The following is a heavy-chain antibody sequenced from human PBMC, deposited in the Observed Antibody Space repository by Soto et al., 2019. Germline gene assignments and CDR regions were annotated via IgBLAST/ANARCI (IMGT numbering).Heavy chain of an antibody. D-gene: IGHD2-2*01. V-gene: IGHV1-69*08. CDR3: ARDGGGVVVPAADWYFDL. J-gene: IGHJ2*01. Sequence: QVQLVQSGAEVKKPGSSVKVSCKASGGTFSSYTISWVRQAPGQGLEWMGRIIPILGIANYAQEFQGRVTITGDKAASTAYRELSSLRSEETAVYYCARDGGGVVVPAADWYFDLWGRGTLVTVSS. CDR2: IIPILGIA. CDR1: GGTFSSYT.